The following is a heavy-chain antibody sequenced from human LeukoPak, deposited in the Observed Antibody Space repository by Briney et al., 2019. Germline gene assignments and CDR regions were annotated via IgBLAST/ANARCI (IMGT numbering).Heavy chain of an antibody. CDR2: INHSGST. Sequence: SETLSLTCAVYGGSFSGYYWSWIRQSPGKGLEWIGEINHSGSTNYNPSLKSRVTMTRDTSTSTVYMELSSLRSEDTAVYYCARGEERITMVRGVIINWGQETLVTVSS. CDR3: ARGEERITMVRGVIIN. D-gene: IGHD3-10*01. V-gene: IGHV4-34*01. J-gene: IGHJ4*02. CDR1: GGSFSGYY.